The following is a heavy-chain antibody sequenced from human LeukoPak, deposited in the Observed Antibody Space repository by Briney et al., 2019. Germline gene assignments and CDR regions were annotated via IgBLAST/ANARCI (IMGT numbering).Heavy chain of an antibody. CDR2: INPNSGGT. V-gene: IGHV1-2*02. D-gene: IGHD3-3*01. CDR3: ARDHTSFWSGYYPNWFDP. J-gene: IGHJ5*02. CDR1: GYIFTGYN. Sequence: ASVKVSCKASGYIFTGYNIHWVRQAPGQGLEWMGWINPNSGGTNYAQKFQGRVTMTRDTSISTAYMELSRLRSDDTAVYYCARDHTSFWSGYYPNWFDPWGQGTLVTVSS.